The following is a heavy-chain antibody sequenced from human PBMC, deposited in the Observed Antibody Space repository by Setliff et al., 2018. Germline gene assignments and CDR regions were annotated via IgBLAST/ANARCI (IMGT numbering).Heavy chain of an antibody. Sequence: ASVKVSCKVSGYTLTKLPMHWVRQAPGKGLEWMGGFDFEDGETIYAHKFQGRVTMTTDTSTGTAYMELRALNYDDTAVYYCTRGRGPRVVVAVPLDHWGQGTLVTVSS. V-gene: IGHV1-24*01. CDR3: TRGRGPRVVVAVPLDH. CDR2: FDFEDGET. D-gene: IGHD2-15*01. CDR1: GYTLTKLP. J-gene: IGHJ4*02.